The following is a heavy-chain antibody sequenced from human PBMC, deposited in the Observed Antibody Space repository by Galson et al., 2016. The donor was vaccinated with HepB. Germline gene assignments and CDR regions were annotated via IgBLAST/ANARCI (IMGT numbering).Heavy chain of an antibody. D-gene: IGHD2-2*01. CDR2: IYYSGST. CDR1: GDSISSDYY. J-gene: IGHJ4*02. Sequence: TLSLTCTVSGDSISSDYYWSWIRQPPGKGLEWIGYIYYSGSTDYNPSLESRVTISVDTSKNQFSLRLSSVTAADTAVYYCARVRYQLLGVFLFDYWGQGTLVTVSS. CDR3: ARVRYQLLGVFLFDY. V-gene: IGHV4-30-4*01.